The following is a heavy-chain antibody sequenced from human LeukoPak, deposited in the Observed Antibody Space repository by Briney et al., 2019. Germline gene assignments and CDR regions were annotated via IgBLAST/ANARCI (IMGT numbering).Heavy chain of an antibody. V-gene: IGHV3-74*01. CDR2: INSDARST. J-gene: IGHJ5*02. CDR3: ARGADTGHSSDS. D-gene: IGHD6-19*01. Sequence: PGGSLRLSCAASGFTFTDDYMSWVRQAPGKGLVWVSRINSDARSTSYADSVKGRFTISRDNAKNTLYLQMNSLRAEDTAVYYCARGADTGHSSDSWGQGTLVTVSS. CDR1: GFTFTDDY.